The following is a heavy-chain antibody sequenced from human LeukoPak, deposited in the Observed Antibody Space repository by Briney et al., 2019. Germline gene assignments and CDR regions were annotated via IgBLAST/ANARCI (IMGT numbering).Heavy chain of an antibody. J-gene: IGHJ4*02. V-gene: IGHV3-30-3*01. Sequence: GGSLRLSCAASGFTFSSYAMSWVRQAPGKGLEWVAVISYDGSNKYYADSVKGRFTISRDNSKNTLYLQMNSLRAEDTAVYYCARAWLERRGGYFDYWGQGTLVTVSS. CDR3: ARAWLERRGGYFDY. CDR1: GFTFSSYA. CDR2: ISYDGSNK. D-gene: IGHD1-1*01.